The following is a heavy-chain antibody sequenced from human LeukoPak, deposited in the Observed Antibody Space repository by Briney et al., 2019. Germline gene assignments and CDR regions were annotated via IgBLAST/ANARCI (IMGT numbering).Heavy chain of an antibody. CDR1: GGSFSGYY. CDR3: ARGSYYYDSSGFPAVYYYGMDV. Sequence: PSETLSLTCAVYGGSFSGYYWSWIRQPPGKGLEWIGEINHSGSTNYNPSLKSRVTISVDTSKNQFSLKLSSVTAADTAVYYCARGSYYYDSSGFPAVYYYGMDVWGQGTTVTVSS. V-gene: IGHV4-34*01. D-gene: IGHD3-22*01. CDR2: INHSGST. J-gene: IGHJ6*02.